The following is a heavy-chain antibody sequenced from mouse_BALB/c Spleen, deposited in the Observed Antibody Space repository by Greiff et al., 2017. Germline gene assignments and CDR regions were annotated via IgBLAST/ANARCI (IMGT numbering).Heavy chain of an antibody. J-gene: IGHJ4*01. CDR3: ARCGYGWDYAMDY. V-gene: IGHV1-9*01. CDR1: GYTFSSYW. CDR2: ILPGSGST. D-gene: IGHD1-1*01. Sequence: VQLQQSGAELMKPGASVKISCKATGYTFSSYWIEWVKQRPGHGLEWIGEILPGSGSTNYTEKFKGKATFTADTSSNTAYMQLSSLTSEDSAVYDCARCGYGWDYAMDYWGQGTSVTVSS.